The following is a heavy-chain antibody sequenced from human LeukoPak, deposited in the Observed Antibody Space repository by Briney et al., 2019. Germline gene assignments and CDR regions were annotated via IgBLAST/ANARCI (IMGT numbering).Heavy chain of an antibody. CDR3: AREGYDILTGYPMLDY. J-gene: IGHJ4*02. CDR2: INPSGGST. D-gene: IGHD3-9*01. Sequence: GASVKVSCKASGYSFTSNYMHWVRQAPGQGLEWMGIINPSGGSTTYAQKFQGRVTMTRDTSTSTVYTELSSLRSEDTAVYYCAREGYDILTGYPMLDYWGQGTLVTVSS. CDR1: GYSFTSNY. V-gene: IGHV1-46*01.